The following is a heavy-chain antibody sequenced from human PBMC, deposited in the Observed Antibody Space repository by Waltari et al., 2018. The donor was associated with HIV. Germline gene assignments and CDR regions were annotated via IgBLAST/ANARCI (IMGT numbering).Heavy chain of an antibody. CDR3: AHGKSYYDILTD. CDR2: IYWNDDK. V-gene: IGHV2-5*01. J-gene: IGHJ4*02. Sequence: QITLKESGPTLVKPTQTLTLTCTFSGFSLSTSGVGVGWIRQPPGKALEWLALIYWNDDKRYSPSLKSRLTITKDTSKNQVVLTMTNMDPVDTATYYCAHGKSYYDILTDWGQGTLVTVSS. D-gene: IGHD3-9*01. CDR1: GFSLSTSGVG.